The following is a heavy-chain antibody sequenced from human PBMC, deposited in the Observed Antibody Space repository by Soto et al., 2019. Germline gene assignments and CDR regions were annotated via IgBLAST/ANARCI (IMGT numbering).Heavy chain of an antibody. CDR2: ISAYNGNT. Sequence: QVQLVQSGAEVKKPGASVKVSCEASGYTFTSCGISWVRQAPGQGLEWMGWISAYNGNTNYAQKLQGRVTMTTDTSTSTAYMELRSLRSDDTAVYYCARGTDYGDYYYYYGMDVWGQGTTVTVS. CDR1: GYTFTSCG. CDR3: ARGTDYGDYYYYYGMDV. D-gene: IGHD4-17*01. V-gene: IGHV1-18*01. J-gene: IGHJ6*02.